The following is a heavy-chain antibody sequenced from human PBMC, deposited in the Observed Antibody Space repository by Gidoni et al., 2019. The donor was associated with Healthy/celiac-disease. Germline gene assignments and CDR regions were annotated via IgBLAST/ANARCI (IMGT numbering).Heavy chain of an antibody. V-gene: IGHV1-18*01. Sequence: QVQLVQSGAEVKKPGASVKVSGQPSGYTFPSYGISWVRQAPGQGLEWMGWISAYNGNTNYAQKLQGRVTMTTDTSTSTAYMELRSLRSDDTAVYYCARANSGITYNWFDPWGQGTLVTVSS. CDR3: ARANSGITYNWFDP. CDR1: GYTFPSYG. CDR2: ISAYNGNT. J-gene: IGHJ5*02. D-gene: IGHD6-19*01.